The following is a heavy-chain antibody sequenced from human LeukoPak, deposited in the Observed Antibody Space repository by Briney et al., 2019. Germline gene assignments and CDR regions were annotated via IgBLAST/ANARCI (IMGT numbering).Heavy chain of an antibody. CDR1: GFTFSSYA. Sequence: GGSLRLSCAASGFTFSSYAMSWVRQAPGKGLEWVAFIRYDGSNKYYADSVKGRFTISRDNSKNTLYLQMNSLRAEDTAVYYCAKGGDCINGICYGYFDYWGQGTLVTVSS. D-gene: IGHD2-8*01. J-gene: IGHJ4*02. CDR2: IRYDGSNK. CDR3: AKGGDCINGICYGYFDY. V-gene: IGHV3-30*02.